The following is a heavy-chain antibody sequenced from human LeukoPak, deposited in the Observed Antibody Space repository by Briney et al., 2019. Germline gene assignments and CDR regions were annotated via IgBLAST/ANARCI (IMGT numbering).Heavy chain of an antibody. V-gene: IGHV4-39*01. CDR1: GGSISSSSYY. CDR2: IYYSGST. CDR3: ARRAYSSGWDP. Sequence: SETLSLTCTVSGGSISSSSYYWGWIRQPPGKGLEWIGSIYYSGSTYYSPSLKSRVTISVDTSKNQFSLKLSSVTAADTAVYYCARRAYSSGWDPWGQGTLVTVSS. J-gene: IGHJ5*02. D-gene: IGHD6-19*01.